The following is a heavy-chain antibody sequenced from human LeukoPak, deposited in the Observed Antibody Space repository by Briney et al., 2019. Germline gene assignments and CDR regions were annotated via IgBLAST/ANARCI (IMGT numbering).Heavy chain of an antibody. D-gene: IGHD3-3*01. Sequence: PGGSLRLSCAASGFIFTNYWMSWVRQAPGKGLEWVATIKEDGSDKHYVDSVKGRFTISRDNSKNTLYLQTNSLRAEDTAVYYCAKPLLDYDFWSGYYNPPFDYWGQGTLVTVSS. V-gene: IGHV3-7*03. CDR2: IKEDGSDK. J-gene: IGHJ4*02. CDR1: GFIFTNYW. CDR3: AKPLLDYDFWSGYYNPPFDY.